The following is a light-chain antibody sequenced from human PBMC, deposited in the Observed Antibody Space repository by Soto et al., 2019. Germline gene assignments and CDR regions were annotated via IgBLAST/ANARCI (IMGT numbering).Light chain of an antibody. CDR3: QSYDSNLSGRV. CDR2: GNS. V-gene: IGLV1-40*01. Sequence: QSVLTQPPSVSGAPGQRVTISCTGSDSNIGARYHVHWYQQLPGKVPRLIIYGNSNRPSGVPDRFSGSKSGSSASLAISGLQADDEATYYCQSYDSNLSGRVFGEGTQLTVL. J-gene: IGLJ3*02. CDR1: DSNIGARYH.